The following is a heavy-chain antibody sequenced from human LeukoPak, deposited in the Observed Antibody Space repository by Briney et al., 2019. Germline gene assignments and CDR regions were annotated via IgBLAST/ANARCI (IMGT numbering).Heavy chain of an antibody. D-gene: IGHD6-13*01. CDR1: GGSINSYY. V-gene: IGHV4-59*01. CDR2: IYYTRST. J-gene: IGHJ4*02. CDR3: ASAAYSSSWYPLDY. Sequence: PSETLSLPCTVSGGSINSYYWSWIPQPPGKGLEWVGYIYYTRSTNYNPSLKSRVTISVDTSKNQCSLKLSSVTAADTVVYYCASAAYSSSWYPLDYWGQGTLVTVSS.